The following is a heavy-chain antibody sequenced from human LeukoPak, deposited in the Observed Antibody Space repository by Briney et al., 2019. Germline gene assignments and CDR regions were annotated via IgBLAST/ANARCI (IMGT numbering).Heavy chain of an antibody. CDR2: ISPTGDST. CDR3: VPKGTEGY. CDR1: GFAFSAYA. J-gene: IGHJ4*02. Sequence: GGSLRLSCSASGFAFSAYAMHWVHQAPGKGLQYVSAISPTGDSTYYADSVKGRFSISRDNSKNTLYLQVSSLRPEDTAVYYCVPKGTEGYWGQGTLVTVSS. V-gene: IGHV3-64D*06.